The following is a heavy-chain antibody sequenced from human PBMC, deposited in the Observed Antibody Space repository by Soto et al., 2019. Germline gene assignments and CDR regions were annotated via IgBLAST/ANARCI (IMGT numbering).Heavy chain of an antibody. CDR1: GFIFSSYS. CDR2: ISSSGKYI. V-gene: IGHV3-21*01. D-gene: IGHD6-25*01. J-gene: IGHJ4*02. CDR3: ARDSGYGDYVDY. Sequence: PGGSLRLSCAASGFIFSSYSVNWVRQAPGKGLEWVSSISSSGKYIYYADSVKGRFTISRDNAKNSLYLQMNSLRAEDTAVYYCARDSGYGDYVDYWGQGTPVTVS.